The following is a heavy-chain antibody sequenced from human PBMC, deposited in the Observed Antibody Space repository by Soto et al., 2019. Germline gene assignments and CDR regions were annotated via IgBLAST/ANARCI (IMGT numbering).Heavy chain of an antibody. CDR1: GFTFSSYA. J-gene: IGHJ4*02. D-gene: IGHD3-22*01. V-gene: IGHV3-23*01. Sequence: PGGSLRLSCAASGFTFSSYAMSWVRQAPGKGLEWVSGISTSGGSTYYADSVKGRFTISRDTSKNTLYLQMNSLRAEDTAVYYCATPGDRSGSYSSYFDYWGQGTLVTVSS. CDR2: ISTSGGST. CDR3: ATPGDRSGSYSSYFDY.